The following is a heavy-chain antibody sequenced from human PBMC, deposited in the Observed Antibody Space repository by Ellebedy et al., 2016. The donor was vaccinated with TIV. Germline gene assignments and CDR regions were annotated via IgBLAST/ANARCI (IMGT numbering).Heavy chain of an antibody. Sequence: PGGSLRLSCAASGFTLSNYWMHWVRQAPGKGLGWVSRIISDGSNTSYVDSVKRRFTISRDSAKNTLYRQMNSLRAEDTAVYYCARASGDLLTGYTPNYFSDYMDVWGRGTTVTVSS. CDR1: GFTLSNYW. J-gene: IGHJ6*03. CDR3: ARASGDLLTGYTPNYFSDYMDV. CDR2: IISDGSNT. D-gene: IGHD3-9*01. V-gene: IGHV3-74*01.